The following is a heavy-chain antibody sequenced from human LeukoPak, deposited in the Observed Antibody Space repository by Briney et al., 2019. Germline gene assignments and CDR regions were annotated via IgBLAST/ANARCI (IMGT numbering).Heavy chain of an antibody. Sequence: SETLSLTCTVSGGSISSSSYYWGWIRQPAGKGLEWIGRIYTSGSTNYNPSLKSRVTMSVDTSKNQFSLKLSSVTAADTAVYYCARVTDYSNWFDPWGQGTLVTVSS. D-gene: IGHD4-11*01. J-gene: IGHJ5*02. CDR3: ARVTDYSNWFDP. CDR1: GGSISSSSYY. V-gene: IGHV4-61*02. CDR2: IYTSGST.